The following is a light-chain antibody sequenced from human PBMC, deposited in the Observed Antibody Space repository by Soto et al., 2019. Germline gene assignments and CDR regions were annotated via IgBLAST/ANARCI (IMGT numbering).Light chain of an antibody. CDR3: QQYDNLPIT. CDR2: DAS. CDR1: QDISNY. Sequence: DIQMTQSPSSLSASVGDRVTITCQASQDISNYLNWYQQKPGKAPKLLIYDASNLETGVPSRFSGSGSGTDFTFTISRLQTEDIETYYCQQYDNLPITFGGGTKVEIK. V-gene: IGKV1-33*01. J-gene: IGKJ4*01.